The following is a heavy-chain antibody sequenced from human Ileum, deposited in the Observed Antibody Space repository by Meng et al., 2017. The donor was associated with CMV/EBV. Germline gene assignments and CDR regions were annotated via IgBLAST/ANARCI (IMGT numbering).Heavy chain of an antibody. CDR2: VYYTGRT. Sequence: QVHVQESGPGLVEPSETLSLTCTVSGCSINNYYWSWIRQPPGKGLEWIGYVYYTGRTEYNPSLKSRISISVDTSKNQFSLKLNSVTTADTAMYYCTRDLGTSSSGVWGQGTLVTVSS. J-gene: IGHJ4*02. V-gene: IGHV4-59*01. CDR1: GCSINNYY. CDR3: TRDLGTSSSGV. D-gene: IGHD6-6*01.